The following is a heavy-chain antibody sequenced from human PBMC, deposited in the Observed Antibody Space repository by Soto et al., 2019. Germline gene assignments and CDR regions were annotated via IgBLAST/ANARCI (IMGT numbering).Heavy chain of an antibody. CDR1: GYTFTSYY. CDR2: INPSGGST. D-gene: IGHD3-3*01. CDR3: AIAPERGYSAAVYLFY. Sequence: ASVKVSCKASGYTFTSYYMHWVRQAPGQGLEWMGIINPSGGSTSYAQKFQGRVTMTRDTSTSTVYMELSSLRSEDTAVYYCAIAPERGYSAAVYLFYWGQGTLVTVSS. V-gene: IGHV1-46*03. J-gene: IGHJ4*02.